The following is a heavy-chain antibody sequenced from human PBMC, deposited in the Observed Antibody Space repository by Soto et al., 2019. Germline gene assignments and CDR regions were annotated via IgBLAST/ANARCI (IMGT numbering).Heavy chain of an antibody. CDR3: ARAAFGSSTWYDY. CDR1: GFTFSSYL. CDR2: INGDGSST. V-gene: IGHV3-74*01. Sequence: PGGSLRLSCAASGFTFSSYLMHWVRQAPGKGLVWVSRINGDGSSTSYADSVKGRFTISRDNAENTLFLQMNSLRAEDTAIYYCARAAFGSSTWYDYWGQGTLVTVSS. D-gene: IGHD6-13*01. J-gene: IGHJ4*02.